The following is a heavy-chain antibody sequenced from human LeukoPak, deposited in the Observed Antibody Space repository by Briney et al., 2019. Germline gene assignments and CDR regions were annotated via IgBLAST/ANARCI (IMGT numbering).Heavy chain of an antibody. CDR3: ARGTVLMGYASFDY. J-gene: IGHJ4*02. Sequence: SETLSLTCAVYGGSFSGYYWTWIRQPPGKGLEWIGEIIHSGSTNYNPALMRRVTVTVDTSKNHFFLMQTSMTAADTAVYYCARGTVLMGYASFDYWGQGTLVTVSS. CDR2: IIHSGST. CDR1: GGSFSGYY. V-gene: IGHV4-34*01. D-gene: IGHD2-8*01.